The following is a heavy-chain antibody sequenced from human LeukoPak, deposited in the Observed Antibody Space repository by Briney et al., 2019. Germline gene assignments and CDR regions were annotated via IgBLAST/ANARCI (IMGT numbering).Heavy chain of an antibody. CDR3: ARELGYCSGGSCSPDY. V-gene: IGHV1-2*06. CDR1: GFAFTGYY. J-gene: IGHJ4*02. CDR2: INPNIGDT. Sequence: ASVKVSCKTSGFAFTGYYIHWVRQAPGQGLEWMGRINPNIGDTSHAQQFQGRVTMTRDTSISTAYMELSSLRSDDTAVYYCARELGYCSGGSCSPDYWGQGTLVTVSS. D-gene: IGHD2-15*01.